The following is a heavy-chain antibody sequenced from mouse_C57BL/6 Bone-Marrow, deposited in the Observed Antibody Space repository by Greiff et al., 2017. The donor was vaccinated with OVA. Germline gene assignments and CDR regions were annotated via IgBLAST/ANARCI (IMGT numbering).Heavy chain of an antibody. CDR3: ARGDYYGSSLDY. CDR2: IYPRSGNT. CDR1: GYTFTSYG. Sequence: QVQLKESGAELARPGASVKLSCKASGYTFTSYGISWVKQRTGQCLEWIGEIYPRSGNTYYNEKFKGKATLTADKSSSTAYMELRSLTSEDSAVYFCARGDYYGSSLDYWGQGTTLTVSA. J-gene: IGHJ2*01. D-gene: IGHD1-1*01. V-gene: IGHV1-81*01.